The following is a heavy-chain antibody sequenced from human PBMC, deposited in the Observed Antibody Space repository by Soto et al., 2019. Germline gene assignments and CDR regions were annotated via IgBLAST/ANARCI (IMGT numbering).Heavy chain of an antibody. CDR2: IHYSGST. J-gene: IGHJ4*02. D-gene: IGHD5-12*01. CDR1: GGSISSSSYY. V-gene: IGHV4-39*07. Sequence: PSETLSLTCTVSGGSISSSSYYWGWIRQPPGKGLECFGNIHYSGSTYYDSSLKSRVTISVDTSKNQFSLKLSSVTAADTAVYYCAREGRDGYKYYFDYWGQGTLVTVSS. CDR3: AREGRDGYKYYFDY.